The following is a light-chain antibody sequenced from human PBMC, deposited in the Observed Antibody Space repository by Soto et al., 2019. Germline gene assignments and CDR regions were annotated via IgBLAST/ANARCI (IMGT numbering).Light chain of an antibody. CDR2: AAS. V-gene: IGKV3-20*01. Sequence: ENVLTQSPGTLSLSPGERATLSCRASQTVTSNYVAWYQQKPGQTPNLLVYAASTRATGIPDRFSASGSGTDFTLTIPRLEPEDFAVYYCQQYSDSPRTFGQGTRVEVK. CDR3: QQYSDSPRT. CDR1: QTVTSNY. J-gene: IGKJ1*01.